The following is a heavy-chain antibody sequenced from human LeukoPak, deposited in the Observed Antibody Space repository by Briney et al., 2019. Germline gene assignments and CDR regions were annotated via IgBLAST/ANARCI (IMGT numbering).Heavy chain of an antibody. D-gene: IGHD1-26*01. CDR1: GGSISSYY. V-gene: IGHV4-59*01. CDR2: IYYSGST. CDR3: ARTGVGATKGFEYCYGMDV. J-gene: IGHJ6*02. Sequence: SETLSLTCTVSGGSISSYYWSWIRQPPGKGLEWIGYIYYSGSTNYNPSLKSRVTISVDTSKNQFSLKLSSVTAADTAVYYCARTGVGATKGFEYCYGMDVWGQGTTVTVSS.